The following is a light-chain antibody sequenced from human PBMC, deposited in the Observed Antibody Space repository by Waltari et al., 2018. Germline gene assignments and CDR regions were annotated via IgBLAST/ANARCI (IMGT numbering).Light chain of an antibody. V-gene: IGKV3-20*01. CDR3: QHYVRLPAT. CDR2: GAS. Sequence: CRASQSVSRALAWYQQKPGQAPRLLIYGASSRATGIPDRFSGGGSGTDFSLTISRLEPEDFAVYYCQHYVRLPATFGQGTKVEIK. CDR1: QSVSRA. J-gene: IGKJ1*01.